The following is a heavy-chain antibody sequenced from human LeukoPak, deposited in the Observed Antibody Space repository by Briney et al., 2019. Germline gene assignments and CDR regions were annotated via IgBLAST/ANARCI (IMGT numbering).Heavy chain of an antibody. CDR1: GFTFSSYA. Sequence: GRSLRLSCAASGFTFSSYAMHWVRQAPGKGLEWVAVISYDGSNKYYADSVKGRFTISRDNAKNSLYLQMNSLRAEDTAVYYCAKDGGYYDSSGYFQHWGQGTLVTVSS. V-gene: IGHV3-30*04. CDR3: AKDGGYYDSSGYFQH. J-gene: IGHJ1*01. CDR2: ISYDGSNK. D-gene: IGHD3-22*01.